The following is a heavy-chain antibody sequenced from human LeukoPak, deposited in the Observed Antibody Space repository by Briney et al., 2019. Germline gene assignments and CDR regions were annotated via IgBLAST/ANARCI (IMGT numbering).Heavy chain of an antibody. Sequence: GGSLRLSCAASGFTFSIYWMNWVRHAPGKGLVWVSRIASDGSSITYADSVKGRFSISRDNAKNTLYLQMNSLRVEDTAVYYCAKGRPHGNDYWGQGTLVTVSS. D-gene: IGHD4-23*01. J-gene: IGHJ4*02. CDR1: GFTFSIYW. V-gene: IGHV3-74*01. CDR2: IASDGSSI. CDR3: AKGRPHGNDY.